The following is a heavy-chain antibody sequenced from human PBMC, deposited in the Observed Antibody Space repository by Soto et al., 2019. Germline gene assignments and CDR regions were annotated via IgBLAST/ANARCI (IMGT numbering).Heavy chain of an antibody. J-gene: IGHJ6*02. CDR3: ARELVGSRPLYYYGMDV. CDR2: ISYDGSNK. V-gene: IGHV3-30-3*01. D-gene: IGHD1-26*01. Sequence: PGGSLRLSCAASGFTFSSYAMHWVRQAPGKGLEWVAVISYDGSNKYYADSVKGRFTISRDNSKNTLYLQMNSLRAEDTAVYYCARELVGSRPLYYYGMDVWGQGTTVTVSS. CDR1: GFTFSSYA.